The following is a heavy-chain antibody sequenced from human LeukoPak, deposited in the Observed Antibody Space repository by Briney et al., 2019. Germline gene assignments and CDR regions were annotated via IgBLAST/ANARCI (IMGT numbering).Heavy chain of an antibody. V-gene: IGHV4-59*01. D-gene: IGHD2-8*01. CDR2: TYYAGDT. CDR1: GASISSYY. CDR3: ARERGPNCTKDCLFDP. Sequence: SETLSLTCTVSGASISSYYWAWLRQPPGKGLEWIGYTYYAGDTYYNPSLRSRVIISLDTSKNQFSLNLNSATAADTAVYYCARERGPNCTKDCLFDPWGQGTLVTVSS. J-gene: IGHJ5*02.